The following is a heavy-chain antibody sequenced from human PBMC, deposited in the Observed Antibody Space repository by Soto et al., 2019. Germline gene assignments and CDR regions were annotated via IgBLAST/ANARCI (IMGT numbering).Heavy chain of an antibody. J-gene: IGHJ6*02. V-gene: IGHV3-64D*06. CDR3: VKDLATMVRGRSYGMDV. CDR1: VFTFSSYA. D-gene: IGHD3-10*01. Sequence: PWWSLRLSCSASVFTFSSYAMHWFRQAPGKGLEYVSAISSNGGSTYYADSVKGRFTISRDNSKNTLYLQMSSLRAEDTAVYYCVKDLATMVRGRSYGMDVWGQGTTVTVSS. CDR2: ISSNGGST.